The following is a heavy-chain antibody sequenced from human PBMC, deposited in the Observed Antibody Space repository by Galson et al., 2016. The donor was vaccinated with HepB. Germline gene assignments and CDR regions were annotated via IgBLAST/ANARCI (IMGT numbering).Heavy chain of an antibody. CDR3: SRVAMAVAGNWYFDL. Sequence: SKDYGATTAYAASVQGRFTISRDESEITAYLQMNGLKSEDTAIYYCSRVAMAVAGNWYFDLWGRGTLVTVSS. CDR2: SKDYGATT. D-gene: IGHD6-19*01. V-gene: IGHV3-49*02. J-gene: IGHJ2*01.